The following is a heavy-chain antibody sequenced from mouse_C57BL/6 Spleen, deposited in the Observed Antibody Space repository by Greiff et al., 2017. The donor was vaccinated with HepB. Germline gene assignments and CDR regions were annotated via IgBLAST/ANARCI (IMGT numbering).Heavy chain of an antibody. Sequence: QVQLKQSGAELVRPGASVTLSCKASGYTFTDYEMHWVKQTPVHGLEWIGAIDPETGGTAYNQKFKGKAILTADKSSSTAYMELRSLTSEDSAVYYCTRKGLATRYFDVWGTGTTVTVSS. CDR2: IDPETGGT. CDR1: GYTFTDYE. CDR3: TRKGLATRYFDV. D-gene: IGHD1-1*01. V-gene: IGHV1-15*01. J-gene: IGHJ1*03.